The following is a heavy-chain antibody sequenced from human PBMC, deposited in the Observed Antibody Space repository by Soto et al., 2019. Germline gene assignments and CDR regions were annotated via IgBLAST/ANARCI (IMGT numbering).Heavy chain of an antibody. J-gene: IGHJ6*02. CDR3: ARLHGYCISSSCHGHYAMDV. CDR1: GVSISSGGYY. Sequence: SETLSLTCTVSGVSISSGGYYLSWIRPHPGKGLEWIGNIYYSGSTYYNPSLNSRVTVSVDTSKNQFSLKVTSVTAADTAVYYCARLHGYCISSSCHGHYAMDVWGQGTTVTVSS. D-gene: IGHD2-2*01. V-gene: IGHV4-39*01. CDR2: IYYSGST.